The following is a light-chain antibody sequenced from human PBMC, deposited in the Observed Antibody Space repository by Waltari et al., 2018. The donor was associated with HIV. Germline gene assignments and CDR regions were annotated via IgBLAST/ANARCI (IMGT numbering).Light chain of an antibody. CDR1: SSDVGGYSY. V-gene: IGLV2-8*01. J-gene: IGLJ2*01. CDR2: EVS. Sequence: QSALAQPPSASVSPGQSVTISCTGTSSDVGGYSYVSWYQQHPGKAPKLMIYEVSKRPSGVPDRFSGAKSGNAASLTVSVLQAEDEADYYCSSYAGSNDVIFGGGTKLTVL. CDR3: SSYAGSNDVI.